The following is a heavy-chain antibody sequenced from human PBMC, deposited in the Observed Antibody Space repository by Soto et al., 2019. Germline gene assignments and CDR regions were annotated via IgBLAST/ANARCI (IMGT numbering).Heavy chain of an antibody. CDR3: ARDYYRPGGGSYNGYAFDI. J-gene: IGHJ3*02. D-gene: IGHD1-1*01. V-gene: IGHV3-33*01. CDR1: GFTFSSYG. CDR2: IWYDGSNK. Sequence: GGSLRLSCAASGFTFSSYGMHWVRQAPGKGLEWVAVIWYDGSNKYYADSVKGRFTISRDNSKNTLYLQMNSLRAEDTAVYYCARDYYRPGGGSYNGYAFDIWGQGTMVTVSS.